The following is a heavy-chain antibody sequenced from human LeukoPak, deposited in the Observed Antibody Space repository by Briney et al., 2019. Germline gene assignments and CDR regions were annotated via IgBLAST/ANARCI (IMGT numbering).Heavy chain of an antibody. CDR1: GGGLSYY. Sequence: PSETLSLTCTVSGGGLSYYWGWIRQAPGKGLEWIGTIFYSGNTYYNPSLKSRVTISVDTSKNQFSLKLSSVTAADTAVYYCASSIVGATPVGYWGQGTLVTVSS. V-gene: IGHV4-39*07. CDR3: ASSIVGATPVGY. J-gene: IGHJ4*02. D-gene: IGHD1-26*01. CDR2: IFYSGNT.